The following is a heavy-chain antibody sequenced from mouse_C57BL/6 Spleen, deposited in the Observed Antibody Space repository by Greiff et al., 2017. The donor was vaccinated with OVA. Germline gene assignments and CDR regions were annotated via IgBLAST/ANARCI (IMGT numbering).Heavy chain of an antibody. Sequence: EVKLVESGPGLVKPSQSLSLTCSVTGYSITSGYYWNWIRQFPGNKLECMGYISYDGSNNYNPSLKNRISITRDTSKNQSFLKLNSVTTEDTATYYCARDDYDKAMDYWGQGTSVTVSS. CDR1: GYSITSGYY. V-gene: IGHV3-6*01. CDR2: ISYDGSN. D-gene: IGHD2-4*01. CDR3: ARDDYDKAMDY. J-gene: IGHJ4*01.